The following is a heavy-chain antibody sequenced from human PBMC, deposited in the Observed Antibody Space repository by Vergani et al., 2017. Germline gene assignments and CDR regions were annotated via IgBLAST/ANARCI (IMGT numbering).Heavy chain of an antibody. CDR1: GYIFSNFW. V-gene: IGHV5-51*01. D-gene: IGHD3-10*01. CDR3: VSGGHGSENGGALQL. Sequence: EKQLVQSGSETKKPGESLTISCQAFGYIFSNFWIGWVRQRPGRGLEWMGIIYPGDSEVKSNPTFRGQVIFSVDTSVNTAYLQWRSLQASDTATYFCVSGGHGSENGGALQLWGQGTNITVSS. J-gene: IGHJ3*01. CDR2: IYPGDSEV.